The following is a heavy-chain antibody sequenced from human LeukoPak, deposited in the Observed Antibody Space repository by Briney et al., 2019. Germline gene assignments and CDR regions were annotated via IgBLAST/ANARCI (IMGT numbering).Heavy chain of an antibody. D-gene: IGHD1-26*01. CDR3: ARVRGGSGRSYAADAFDI. V-gene: IGHV3-23*01. J-gene: IGHJ3*02. Sequence: GGSLRLSCTVSGFTLSSYEMTWFRQAPGKGLEWVSSIGYSGGDTHYADSVKGRFTISRDNSKNTLYLQMNSLRADDTAVFYCARVRGGSGRSYAADAFDIWGQGTMVTVSS. CDR2: IGYSGGDT. CDR1: GFTLSSYE.